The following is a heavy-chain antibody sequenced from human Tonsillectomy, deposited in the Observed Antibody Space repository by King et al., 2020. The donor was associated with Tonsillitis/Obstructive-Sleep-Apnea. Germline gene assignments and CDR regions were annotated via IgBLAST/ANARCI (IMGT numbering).Heavy chain of an antibody. CDR1: GYTFTSFY. J-gene: IGHJ5*02. Sequence: VQLVESGPEVKKPGASVKVSCKASGYTFTSFYIHWVRQAPGQGLEWMGIINPSGGSTSHAQHFQGRVTMTRDTSTSTVYMELSSLRSEDTAVYFCARDSNPTWIHLWEGIWFDPWGQGTLVTVSS. CDR2: INPSGGST. D-gene: IGHD5-18*01. CDR3: ARDSNPTWIHLWEGIWFDP. V-gene: IGHV1-46*01.